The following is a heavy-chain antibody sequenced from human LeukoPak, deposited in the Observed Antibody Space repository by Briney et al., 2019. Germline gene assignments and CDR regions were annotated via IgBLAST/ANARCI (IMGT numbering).Heavy chain of an antibody. CDR1: GGSISSGGYS. Sequence: SETLSLTCAVSGGSISSGGYSWSWIRQPPGKGLEWIGYIYHSGSTYYNPSLKSRVTISVDRSKNQFSLKLSSVTAADTAVYYCARHGYCSSTSCYGVDYWGQGTLVTVSS. D-gene: IGHD2-2*03. J-gene: IGHJ4*02. V-gene: IGHV4-30-2*01. CDR2: IYHSGST. CDR3: ARHGYCSSTSCYGVDY.